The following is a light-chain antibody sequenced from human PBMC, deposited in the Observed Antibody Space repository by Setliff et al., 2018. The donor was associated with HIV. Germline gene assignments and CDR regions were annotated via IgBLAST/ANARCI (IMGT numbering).Light chain of an antibody. J-gene: IGLJ1*01. CDR2: SNN. CDR1: SSNIGSNT. V-gene: IGLV1-44*01. Sequence: QSALTQPPSASGTPGQRVSISCSGSSSNIGSNTVNWYQQLRGTAPKLLIYSNNQRPSGVPDRFSGSKSGTSASLAISGLQFEDEAAYYCSSYAGSNIPYVFGTGTKVTVL. CDR3: SSYAGSNIPYV.